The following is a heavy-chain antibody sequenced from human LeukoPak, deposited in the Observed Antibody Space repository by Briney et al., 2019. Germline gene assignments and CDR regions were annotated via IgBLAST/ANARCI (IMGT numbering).Heavy chain of an antibody. V-gene: IGHV3-30*03. CDR3: ARDRGWVVAVSRGMDV. CDR1: GFTFSSFG. J-gene: IGHJ6*02. CDR2: ISYDGSNE. D-gene: IGHD2-15*01. Sequence: GGSLRLSCAASGFTFSSFGMHWVRQAPGKGLEWVAAISYDGSNEHHADSVKGRFTISRDSSKTTLYLQMNSLRAEDTAMYYCARDRGWVVAVSRGMDVWGQGTTVTVS.